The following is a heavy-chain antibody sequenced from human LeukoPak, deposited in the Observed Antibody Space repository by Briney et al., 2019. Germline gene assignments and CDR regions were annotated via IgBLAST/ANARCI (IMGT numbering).Heavy chain of an antibody. J-gene: IGHJ4*02. V-gene: IGHV3-30-3*01. D-gene: IGHD2-15*01. CDR1: GFTFTNYA. CDR3: ARDRGYCSGGSCPLDY. CDR2: ISYDGSIK. Sequence: GGSLTLTCAASGFTFTNYAIHWVRQAPGKGLEWVALISYDGSIKYYADSVKGRFTISRDNSKNTLYLQMNSLRAEDTAVYYCARDRGYCSGGSCPLDYWGQRGKVGVSS.